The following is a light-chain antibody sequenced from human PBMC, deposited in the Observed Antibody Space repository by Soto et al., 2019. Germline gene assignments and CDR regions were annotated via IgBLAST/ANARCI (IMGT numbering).Light chain of an antibody. Sequence: DIQMTQSPSSLSASVGDRVTISCRASQGISKYLAWYQQKPGQVPKLLIYAASTLETGIPSRFSGSGSGTDFAITISSLQPEDVALYYCQKYNSGPRTVGEGTKVEIK. CDR1: QGISKY. J-gene: IGKJ1*01. CDR3: QKYNSGPRT. V-gene: IGKV1-27*01. CDR2: AAS.